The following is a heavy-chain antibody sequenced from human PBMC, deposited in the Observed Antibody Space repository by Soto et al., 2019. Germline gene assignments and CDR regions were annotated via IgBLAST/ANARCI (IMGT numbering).Heavy chain of an antibody. D-gene: IGHD1-26*01. CDR3: AHRQFRWERLPLGQYFDY. CDR2: IYWNDDK. J-gene: IGHJ4*02. CDR1: GFSLSTSGVG. V-gene: IGHV2-5*01. Sequence: QITLKESGPTLVKPTQALTLTCTFSGFSLSTSGVGVGWIRQPPGKALEWLALIYWNDDKRYSPSLKSRLTITKDTSKNQVVLTMTNMDPVDTATYYCAHRQFRWERLPLGQYFDYWGQGTLVTVSS.